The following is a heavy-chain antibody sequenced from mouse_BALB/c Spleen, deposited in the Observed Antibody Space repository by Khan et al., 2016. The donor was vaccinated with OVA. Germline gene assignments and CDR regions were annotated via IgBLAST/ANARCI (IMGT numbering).Heavy chain of an antibody. J-gene: IGHJ4*01. CDR1: GYTFTDYS. V-gene: IGHV9-2-1*01. D-gene: IGHD2-10*01. CDR2: INTETGEP. Sequence: QIQLVQSGPELKKPGETVKISCKASGYTFTDYSMHWVKQAPGKGLKWMGWINTETGEPTYADDFKGRFAFSLETSASTAYLQINNLKDEDTATYIGARCPYYGNWGAMDYWGQGTSVTVSS. CDR3: ARCPYYGNWGAMDY.